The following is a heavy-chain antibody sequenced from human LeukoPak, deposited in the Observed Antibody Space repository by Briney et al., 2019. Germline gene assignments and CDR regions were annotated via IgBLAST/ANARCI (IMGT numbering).Heavy chain of an antibody. D-gene: IGHD6-13*01. V-gene: IGHV4-39*07. Sequence: SETLSLTCTVSGGSISSSSYYWGWIRQPPGKGLEWIGSIYYSGSTYYNPSLKSRVTISVDTSKNQFSLKLSSVTAADTAVYYCARGQQLVHRGWFDPWGQGTLVTVSS. CDR2: IYYSGST. J-gene: IGHJ5*02. CDR3: ARGQQLVHRGWFDP. CDR1: GGSISSSSYY.